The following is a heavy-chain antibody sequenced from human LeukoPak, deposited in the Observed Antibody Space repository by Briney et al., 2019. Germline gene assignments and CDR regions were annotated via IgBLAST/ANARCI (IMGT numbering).Heavy chain of an antibody. CDR1: GGSISSGDYY. Sequence: SETLSLTCTVSGGSISSGDYYWSWIRQPPGKGLEWIGYIYYSGSTYYNPSLKSRVTISVDTSKNQFSLKLSSVTAADTAVYYCARIGGITMARGVPGYYFDYWGQGTLVTVSS. CDR3: ARIGGITMARGVPGYYFDY. CDR2: IYYSGST. V-gene: IGHV4-30-4*01. J-gene: IGHJ4*02. D-gene: IGHD3-10*01.